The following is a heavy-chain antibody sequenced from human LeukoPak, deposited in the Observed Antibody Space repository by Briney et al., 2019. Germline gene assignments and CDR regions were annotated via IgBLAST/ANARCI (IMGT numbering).Heavy chain of an antibody. V-gene: IGHV3-11*01. CDR2: ISSSGSTI. D-gene: IGHD3-10*01. CDR3: ARDGEGYYGSGSYFRPYYYYYGMDV. Sequence: GGSLRLSCAASGFTFSDYYMSWIRQAPRKGLEWVSYISSSGSTIYYADSVKGRFTISRDNAKNSLYLQMNSLRAEDTAVYYCARDGEGYYGSGSYFRPYYYYYGMDVWGQGTTVTVSS. CDR1: GFTFSDYY. J-gene: IGHJ6*02.